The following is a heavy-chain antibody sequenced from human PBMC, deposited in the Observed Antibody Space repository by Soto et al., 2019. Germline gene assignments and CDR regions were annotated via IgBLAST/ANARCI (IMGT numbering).Heavy chain of an antibody. Sequence: QVQLVQSGAEVKKPGASVKVSCKASGYTFTSYDINWVRQATGQGLEWMGGMNPNSGNTGYAQKFQGRVTRTRNTSISTAYMELSSLRSEDTAVYYWARGRTNYGPDAYYYYMDVWGKGTTVTVSS. V-gene: IGHV1-8*01. CDR1: GYTFTSYD. J-gene: IGHJ6*03. CDR2: MNPNSGNT. CDR3: ARGRTNYGPDAYYYYMDV. D-gene: IGHD4-17*01.